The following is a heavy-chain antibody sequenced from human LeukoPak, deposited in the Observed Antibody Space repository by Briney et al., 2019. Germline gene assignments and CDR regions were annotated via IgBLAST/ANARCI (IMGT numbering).Heavy chain of an antibody. CDR1: GFTFSSYW. CDR2: INSDGSST. Sequence: EGSLRLSCAASGFTFSSYWMHWVRQAPGKGLVWVSRINSDGSSTTYADSVKGRFTISRDNAKNTLYLQMNNLRAEDTAVYFCARDYGRSRDYGMDVWGQGTTVTVSS. D-gene: IGHD3-10*01. CDR3: ARDYGRSRDYGMDV. J-gene: IGHJ6*02. V-gene: IGHV3-74*01.